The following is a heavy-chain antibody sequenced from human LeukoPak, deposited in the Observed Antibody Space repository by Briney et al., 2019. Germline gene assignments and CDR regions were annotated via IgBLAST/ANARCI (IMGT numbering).Heavy chain of an antibody. V-gene: IGHV1-24*01. J-gene: IGHJ6*03. D-gene: IGHD5-24*01. CDR3: ARDPYPHDYNDYYYYMDV. Sequence: ASVKVSCKVSGYTLTELSMHWVRQAPGKGLEWMGGFDPEDGETIYAQKFQGRVTMTEDTSTDTAYMELSSLRSEDTAVYYCARDPYPHDYNDYYYYMDVWGKGTTVTVSS. CDR1: GYTLTELS. CDR2: FDPEDGET.